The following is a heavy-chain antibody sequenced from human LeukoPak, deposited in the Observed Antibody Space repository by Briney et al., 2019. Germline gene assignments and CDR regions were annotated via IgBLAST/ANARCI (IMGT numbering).Heavy chain of an antibody. D-gene: IGHD2-15*01. CDR1: GFTFSSYS. J-gene: IGHJ6*03. V-gene: IGHV3-21*04. Sequence: GGSLRLSCAASGFTFSSYSMNWVRQAPGKGLEWVSSISSSSSYIYYADSAKGRFTISRDNSKNTLYLQMNSLRAEDTAIYYCAKNGDRGAYCTGGTCYPYFYYYMDVWGKGTTVTI. CDR2: ISSSSSYI. CDR3: AKNGDRGAYCTGGTCYPYFYYYMDV.